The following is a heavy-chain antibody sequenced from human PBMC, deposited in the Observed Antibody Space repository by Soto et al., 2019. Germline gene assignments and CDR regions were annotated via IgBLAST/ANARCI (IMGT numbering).Heavy chain of an antibody. Sequence: QLQLVQSGTEVRKPGASVKVTCKASGYTFNDYGVSWARQAPGQGLEWLGWINSRNQSTEVAQRFKDRVIMTTDSSTTTAYMELRGLKSDDTATYYCARARGITTVHHYYYAMDAWGQGTTVIVSS. CDR3: ARARGITTVHHYYYAMDA. J-gene: IGHJ6*02. CDR1: GYTFNDYG. CDR2: INSRNQST. D-gene: IGHD3-16*01. V-gene: IGHV1-18*01.